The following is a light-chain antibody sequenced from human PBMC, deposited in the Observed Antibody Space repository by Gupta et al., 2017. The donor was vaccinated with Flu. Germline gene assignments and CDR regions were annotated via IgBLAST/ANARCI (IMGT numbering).Light chain of an antibody. CDR2: DAS. Sequence: GQSATRSCRASQSVSSYLAWYQQKPGQAPRLLIYDASNSATGIPARFSGSGSGTDFTLTISSLEPEDFAVYYCQQRSNWPLTFGGGTKVEIK. CDR3: QQRSNWPLT. J-gene: IGKJ4*01. CDR1: QSVSSY. V-gene: IGKV3-11*01.